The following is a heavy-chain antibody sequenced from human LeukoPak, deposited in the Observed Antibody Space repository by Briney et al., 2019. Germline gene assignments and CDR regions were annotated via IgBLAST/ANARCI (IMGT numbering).Heavy chain of an antibody. Sequence: SETLSLTCAVYGGSFSGYYWSWIRLPPGKGLEWIGEINHSGNTNYNPSLKSRVTISVDTSKNQFSLRLYSVTAADTAVYYCARRTCGGDCYSIDYWGQGTLVTVSS. J-gene: IGHJ4*02. CDR3: ARRTCGGDCYSIDY. CDR2: INHSGNT. CDR1: GGSFSGYY. D-gene: IGHD2-21*02. V-gene: IGHV4-34*01.